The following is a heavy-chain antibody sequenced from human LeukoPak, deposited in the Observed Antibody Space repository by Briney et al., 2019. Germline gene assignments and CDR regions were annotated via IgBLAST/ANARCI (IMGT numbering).Heavy chain of an antibody. V-gene: IGHV3-23*01. J-gene: IGHJ4*02. CDR1: GFTFTTNA. CDR2: ISGRTGGT. D-gene: IGHD5-12*01. CDR3: AKCGNSGCHLIDY. Sequence: GGSLRLSCAASGFTFTTNAMSWVRQAPGKGLEWVSAISGRTGGTYYADSVKGRFTISRDNSKSTLYLQMDSLRAEDTAVYYCAKCGNSGCHLIDYWGQGTLVTVSP.